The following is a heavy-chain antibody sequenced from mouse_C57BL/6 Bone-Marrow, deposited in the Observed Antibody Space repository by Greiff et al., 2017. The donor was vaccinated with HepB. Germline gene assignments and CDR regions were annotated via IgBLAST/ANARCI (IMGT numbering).Heavy chain of an antibody. CDR3: TRDLYGRAWFAY. Sequence: EVKVVESGEGLVKPGGSLKLSCAASGFTFSSYAMSWVRQTPEKRLEWVAYISSGGDYIYYADTVKGRFTISRDNARNTLYLQMNSLKSEDTAMYYCTRDLYGRAWFAYWGQGTLVTVSA. CDR2: ISSGGDYI. CDR1: GFTFSSYA. J-gene: IGHJ3*01. V-gene: IGHV5-9-1*02. D-gene: IGHD1-1*01.